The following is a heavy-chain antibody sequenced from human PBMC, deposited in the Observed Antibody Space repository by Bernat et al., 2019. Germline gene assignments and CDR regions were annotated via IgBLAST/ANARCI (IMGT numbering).Heavy chain of an antibody. CDR2: IHNSGTT. CDR3: MGYGGNSV. Sequence: EVQVVESGGDLVQPGGSLRLSCVVSGFTVSNNHVSWVRQAPGKGLEWVSFIHNSGTTHYADSVKGRFTISRDNSRNTVYLQMNSVRVEDTAVYYCMGYGGNSVWGQGTLVTVSS. V-gene: IGHV3-66*01. D-gene: IGHD5-12*01. J-gene: IGHJ4*02. CDR1: GFTVSNNH.